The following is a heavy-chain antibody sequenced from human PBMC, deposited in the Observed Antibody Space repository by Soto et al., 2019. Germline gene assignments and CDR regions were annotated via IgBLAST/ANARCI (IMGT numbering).Heavy chain of an antibody. CDR3: ARDPLPNAYSISTFCYRLTWFDP. D-gene: IGHD2-2*01. CDR1: GFTFSSYA. V-gene: IGHV3-30-3*01. Sequence: GGSLRLSCAASGFTFSSYAMHWVRQAPGKGLEWVAVISYDGSNKYYADSVKGRFTISRDNSKNTLCLQMNSLRAEDTAVYYCARDPLPNAYSISTFCYRLTWFDPWGQGALVTVSS. J-gene: IGHJ5*02. CDR2: ISYDGSNK.